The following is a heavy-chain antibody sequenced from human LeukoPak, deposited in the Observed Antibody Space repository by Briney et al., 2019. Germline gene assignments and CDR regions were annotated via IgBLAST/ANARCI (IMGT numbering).Heavy chain of an antibody. Sequence: SETLSLTCTVSGGSISSSSYYWGWIRQPPGKGLEWIGSIYYSGSTYYNPSLKSRVTISVDTSKNQFSLKLSSVTAADTAVYYCARVLRYFDWLPNYYFDYWGQGTLVTVSS. CDR1: GGSISSSSYY. J-gene: IGHJ4*02. CDR2: IYYSGST. D-gene: IGHD3-9*01. CDR3: ARVLRYFDWLPNYYFDY. V-gene: IGHV4-39*07.